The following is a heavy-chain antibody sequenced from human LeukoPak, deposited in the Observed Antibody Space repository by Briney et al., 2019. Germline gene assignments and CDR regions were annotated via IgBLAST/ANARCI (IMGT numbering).Heavy chain of an antibody. D-gene: IGHD3-3*01. J-gene: IGHJ6*03. V-gene: IGHV4-39*07. CDR2: IYYSGST. CDR3: ARERAARDYDFWSGYYGSYYYYYMDV. CDR1: GGSISSSSYY. Sequence: SETQSLTCTVSGGSISSSSYYWGWIRQPPGKGLEWIGSIYYSGSTYYNPSLKSRVTISVDTSKNQFSLKLSSVTAADTAVYYCARERAARDYDFWSGYYGSYYYYYMDVWGKGTTVTVSS.